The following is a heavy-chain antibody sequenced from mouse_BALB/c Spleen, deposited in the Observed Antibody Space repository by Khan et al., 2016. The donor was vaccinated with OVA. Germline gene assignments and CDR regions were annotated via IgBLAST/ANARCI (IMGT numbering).Heavy chain of an antibody. CDR1: GYTFTNYG. D-gene: IGHD3-3*01. J-gene: IGHJ4*01. Sequence: QIQLVQSGPDLKKPGETVKISCKASGYTFTNYGINWVKQAPGKGLKWMGWIYTYTGEPTYADDFKGRFAFSLETSASTAYLQINNLKNEATAACFCARGGRRAMDYWGQGTSVTVSS. CDR2: IYTYTGEP. CDR3: ARGGRRAMDY. V-gene: IGHV9-3-1*01.